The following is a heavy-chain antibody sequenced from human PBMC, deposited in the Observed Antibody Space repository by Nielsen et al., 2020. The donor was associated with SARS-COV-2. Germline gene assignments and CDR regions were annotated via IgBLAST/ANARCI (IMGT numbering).Heavy chain of an antibody. CDR1: GGSISSGGYY. J-gene: IGHJ6*03. D-gene: IGHD6-6*01. CDR3: ARDIAAREDYYYYYMDV. CDR2: INHSGST. Sequence: SETLSLTCTVSGGSISSGGYYWSWIRQPPGKGLEWIGEINHSGSTNYNPSLKSRVTISVDTSKNQFSLKLSSVTAADTAVYYCARDIAAREDYYYYYMDVWGKGTTVTVSS. V-gene: IGHV4-39*07.